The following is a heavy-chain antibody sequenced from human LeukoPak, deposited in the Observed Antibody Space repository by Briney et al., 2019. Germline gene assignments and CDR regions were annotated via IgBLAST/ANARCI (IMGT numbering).Heavy chain of an antibody. CDR3: ARDRNYFDY. CDR1: GFTFSSYG. Sequence: GGSLRLSCAASGFTFSSYGMHWVRQAPGKGLEWVAVIWYDGSNKCYADSVKGRFTISRDNSKNTLYLHMNSLRAEDTAVYYCARDRNYFDYWGQGTLVTVSS. CDR2: IWYDGSNK. J-gene: IGHJ4*02. V-gene: IGHV3-33*01.